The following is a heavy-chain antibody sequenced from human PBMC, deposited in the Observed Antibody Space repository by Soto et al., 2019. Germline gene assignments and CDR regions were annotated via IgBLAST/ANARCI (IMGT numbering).Heavy chain of an antibody. V-gene: IGHV6-1*01. D-gene: IGHD3-10*01. CDR1: GDSVSSNSAA. CDR2: TYYRSKWYN. Sequence: SQTLSLTCAISGDSVSSNSAAWNWIRQSPSRGLEWLGRTYYRSKWYNDYAVSVKSRMAVNPDTSKNQCSLQLNSVTPEDTAVEYCARGQHYSFDIWGQGALVTVSS. J-gene: IGHJ3*02. CDR3: ARGQHYSFDI.